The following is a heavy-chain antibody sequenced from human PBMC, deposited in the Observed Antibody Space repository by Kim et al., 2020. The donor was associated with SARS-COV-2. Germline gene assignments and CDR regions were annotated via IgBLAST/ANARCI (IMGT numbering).Heavy chain of an antibody. J-gene: IGHJ4*02. CDR3: ARGPDTYFDY. CDR2: T. Sequence: TKYTQRSQGRVTITRDTPASKAFMELGSLRSEDTAVYYCARGPDTYFDYWGQGTLVTVSS. D-gene: IGHD3-9*01. V-gene: IGHV1-3*01.